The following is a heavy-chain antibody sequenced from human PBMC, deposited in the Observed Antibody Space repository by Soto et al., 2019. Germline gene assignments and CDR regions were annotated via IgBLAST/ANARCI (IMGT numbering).Heavy chain of an antibody. D-gene: IGHD3-9*01. CDR1: GGTFSNYA. CDR3: ARGPDDILTRYGMDV. Sequence: ASVKVSCKASGGTFSNYAISWVRQAPGQGLEWMGWINPNSGGTNYAQKFRGWVTMTRDTSISTAYMELSRLRSDDTAVYYCARGPDDILTRYGMDVWGQGTTVTVSS. J-gene: IGHJ6*02. CDR2: INPNSGGT. V-gene: IGHV1-2*04.